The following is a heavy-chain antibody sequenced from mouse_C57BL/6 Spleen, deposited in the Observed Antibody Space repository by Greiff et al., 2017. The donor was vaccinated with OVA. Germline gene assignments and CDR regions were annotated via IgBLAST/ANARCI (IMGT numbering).Heavy chain of an antibody. V-gene: IGHV1-18*01. CDR3: ARWKVYDGYSVWYFDV. J-gene: IGHJ1*03. CDR2: INPNNGGT. D-gene: IGHD2-3*01. Sequence: VQLKQSGPELVKPGASVKIPCKASGYTFTDYNMDWVKQSHGKSLEWIGDINPNNGGTIYNQKFKGKATLTVDKSSSTAYMELRSLTSEDTAVYYCARWKVYDGYSVWYFDVWGTGTTVTVSS. CDR1: GYTFTDYN.